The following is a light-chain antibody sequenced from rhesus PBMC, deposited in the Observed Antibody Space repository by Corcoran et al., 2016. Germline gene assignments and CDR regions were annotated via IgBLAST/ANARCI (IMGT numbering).Light chain of an antibody. CDR3: QHGFGTPFS. Sequence: DIQMTQSPSSLSASVGDRVTITCRASENVNSYLNWYQQKPGKAPKLLIYKASTLQSGVPARFGGSGSGTNYTFTVSSLQPEDVATYYSQHGFGTPFSFGQGTKVEI. V-gene: IGKV1-74*01. CDR2: KAS. J-gene: IGKJ2*01. CDR1: ENVNSY.